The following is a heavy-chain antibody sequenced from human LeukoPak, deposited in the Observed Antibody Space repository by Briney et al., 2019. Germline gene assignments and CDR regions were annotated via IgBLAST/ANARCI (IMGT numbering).Heavy chain of an antibody. D-gene: IGHD5-24*01. V-gene: IGHV3-48*01. CDR1: GFTFSSYS. J-gene: IGHJ4*02. CDR3: ARDPLVLDGYNPGEGWGSLDY. Sequence: GGSLRLSCAASGFTFSSYSMNWVRQAPGKGLEWVAYISTSTTHYADSVRGRFTISRDNAENSLFLHMNSLRADDTAVYYCARDPLVLDGYNPGEGWGSLDYWGQGTLVTVSS. CDR2: ISTSTT.